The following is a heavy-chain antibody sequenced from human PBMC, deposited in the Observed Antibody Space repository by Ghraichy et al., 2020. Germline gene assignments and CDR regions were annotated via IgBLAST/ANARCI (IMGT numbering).Heavy chain of an antibody. J-gene: IGHJ6*02. CDR1: GFTFSSYS. CDR3: ARDPRGSDYGDPKGLLDYYYGMDV. D-gene: IGHD4-17*01. V-gene: IGHV3-21*01. Sequence: GGSLRLSCAASGFTFSSYSMNWVRQAPGKGLEWVSSISSSSSYIYYADSVKGRFTISRDNAKNSLYLQMNSLRAEDTAVYYCARDPRGSDYGDPKGLLDYYYGMDVWGQGTTVTVSS. CDR2: ISSSSSYI.